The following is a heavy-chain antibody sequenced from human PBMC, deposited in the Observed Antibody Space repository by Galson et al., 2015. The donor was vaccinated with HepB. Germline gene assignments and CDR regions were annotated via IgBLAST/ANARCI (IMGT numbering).Heavy chain of an antibody. CDR2: INPTSGNT. J-gene: IGHJ4*02. V-gene: IGHV1-46*01. CDR1: GYTFTSYY. D-gene: IGHD3-16*01. CDR3: ARAGDPDRKNFDY. Sequence: SVKVYCKASGYTFTSYYMHWVRQAPGQGLEWMGVINPTSGNTNAAQKFQGRVTMTRDTSTTTVYLELSSLRSEDTAVYYCARAGDPDRKNFDYWGQGTLVTVSS.